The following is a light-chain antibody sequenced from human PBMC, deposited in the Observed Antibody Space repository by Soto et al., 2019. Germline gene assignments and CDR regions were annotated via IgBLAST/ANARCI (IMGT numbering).Light chain of an antibody. J-gene: IGKJ5*01. V-gene: IGKV1-5*01. Sequence: DIQLTQSPSYLSASIGDRVTITCRASQSISSWLAWYQQKPGKAPKLLIYDASSLESGVPSRFSGSGSGTEFTLTISSLRPDDFATYYCQQYNSYPTFGQGTRLEI. CDR1: QSISSW. CDR2: DAS. CDR3: QQYNSYPT.